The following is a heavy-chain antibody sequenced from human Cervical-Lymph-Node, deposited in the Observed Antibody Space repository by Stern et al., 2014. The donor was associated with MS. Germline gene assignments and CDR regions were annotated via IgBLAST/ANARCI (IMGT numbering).Heavy chain of an antibody. Sequence: EVQLVQSGAEVKKPGQSLKISCKASGYIFDTYWLAWVRQMPGKGLEWMGSIYAGDSDARYSPSVLGHVTISVDKSITTAYLQWSSLKASDTAMYYCTRQESGRRGVFEYWGQGTLATVSP. J-gene: IGHJ4*02. CDR2: IYAGDSDA. D-gene: IGHD1-26*01. CDR3: TRQESGRRGVFEY. CDR1: GYIFDTYW. V-gene: IGHV5-51*01.